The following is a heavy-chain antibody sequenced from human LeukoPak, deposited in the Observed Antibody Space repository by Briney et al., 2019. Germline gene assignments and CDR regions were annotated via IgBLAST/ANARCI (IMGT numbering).Heavy chain of an antibody. CDR2: INTDGTVT. D-gene: IGHD6-19*01. J-gene: IGHJ4*02. CDR3: ATKQWLAPPPDS. Sequence: GGSLRLSCAASGFTFSKYWMLWVRQTPGKGLESVSRINTDGTVTTYADSVKGRFTVSRDNADNTMFLQTNSVRDEDTAVYYCATKQWLAPPPDSWGQGTPVTVSS. V-gene: IGHV3-74*01. CDR1: GFTFSKYW.